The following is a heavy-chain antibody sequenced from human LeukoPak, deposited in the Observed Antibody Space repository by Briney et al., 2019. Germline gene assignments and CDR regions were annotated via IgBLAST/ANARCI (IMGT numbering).Heavy chain of an antibody. D-gene: IGHD3-10*01. CDR2: VSGSGGTT. V-gene: IGHV3-23*01. CDR3: AKDPLVRGATYDY. Sequence: GGSLRLSCAASGSTFSSYAMTWVRQAPGKGLEWVSAVSGSGGTTYYADSVKGRFTISRDNSKNTLYLQMNSLRAEDTAVYYCAKDPLVRGATYDYWGQGTLVTVSS. J-gene: IGHJ4*02. CDR1: GSTFSSYA.